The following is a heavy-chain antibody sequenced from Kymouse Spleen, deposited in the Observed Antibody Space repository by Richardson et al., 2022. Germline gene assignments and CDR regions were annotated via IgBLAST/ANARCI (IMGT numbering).Heavy chain of an antibody. J-gene: IGHJ6*02. Sequence: QVQLVESGGGVVQPGRSLRLSCAASGFTFSSYGMHWVRQAPGKGLEWVAVISYDGSNKYYADSVKGRFTISRDNSKNTLYLQMNSLRAEDTAVYYCAKDPYDSSGYYPYYYYYGMDVWGQGTTVTVSS. D-gene: IGHD3-22*01. CDR2: ISYDGSNK. CDR1: GFTFSSYG. CDR3: AKDPYDSSGYYPYYYYYGMDV. V-gene: IGHV3-30*18.